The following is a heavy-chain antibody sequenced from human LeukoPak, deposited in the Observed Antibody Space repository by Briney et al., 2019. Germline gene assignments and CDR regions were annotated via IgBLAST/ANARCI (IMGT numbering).Heavy chain of an antibody. Sequence: TGGSLRLSCTASGFTLTNNWMHWVRQVPGKGLEWVSRVSTYGTNTNYADSVRGRFTISRDNAKNTLYLQMDSLRAEDSAIYYCAREFSPEDAFDLWGQGTRVTVSS. D-gene: IGHD1-14*01. J-gene: IGHJ3*01. CDR3: AREFSPEDAFDL. V-gene: IGHV3-74*01. CDR2: VSTYGTNT. CDR1: GFTLTNNW.